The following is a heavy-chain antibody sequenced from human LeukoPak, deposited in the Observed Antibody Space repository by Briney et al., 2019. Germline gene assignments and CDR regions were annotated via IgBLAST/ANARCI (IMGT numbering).Heavy chain of an antibody. CDR2: IGGSGLDT. V-gene: IGHV3-23*01. D-gene: IGHD2-21*01. Sequence: GGSLRLSCAASGFTFSSYGMTWVRQAPGKGLEWVSSIGGSGLDTYYPDSVKGRFFISRDNAKSTLYLQMNSLGAEDTAVYFCAKEGVILGPSHFDHWGQGTLVTVSS. CDR1: GFTFSSYG. CDR3: AKEGVILGPSHFDH. J-gene: IGHJ4*02.